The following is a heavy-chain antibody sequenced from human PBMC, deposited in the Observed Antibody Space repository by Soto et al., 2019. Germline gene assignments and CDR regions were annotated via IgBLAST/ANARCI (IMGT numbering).Heavy chain of an antibody. CDR3: ATNRGYSYGSRYYYYGMDV. D-gene: IGHD5-18*01. Sequence: PSETLSLTCAVYGGSFSGYYWSWIRQPPGKGLEWIGEINHSGSTNYNPSLKSRVTISVDTSKNQFSLKLSSVTAADTAVYYCATNRGYSYGSRYYYYGMDVWGQGTTVTVS. CDR2: INHSGST. J-gene: IGHJ6*02. V-gene: IGHV4-34*01. CDR1: GGSFSGYY.